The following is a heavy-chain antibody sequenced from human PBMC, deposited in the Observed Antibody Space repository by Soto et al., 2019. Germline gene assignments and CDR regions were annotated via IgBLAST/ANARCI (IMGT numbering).Heavy chain of an antibody. CDR3: AKGFLFDY. CDR2: ISGSGGST. V-gene: IGHV3-23*01. CDR1: GFTFSSYA. Sequence: PWGSLRLSCAASGFTFSSYAIICVRQAPLKGLEWVSAISGSGGSTYYADSVKGRFTISRDNSKNTLYLQMNSLGAEDTAVYYCAKGFLFDYWGQGTLVTVSS. J-gene: IGHJ4*02.